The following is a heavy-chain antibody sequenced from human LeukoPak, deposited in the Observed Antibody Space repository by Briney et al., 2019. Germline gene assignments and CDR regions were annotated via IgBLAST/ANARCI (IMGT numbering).Heavy chain of an antibody. CDR3: ARGLGDGYTNWYFDL. CDR2: INHSGTT. Sequence: SETLSLTCAVYGGSFSDYYWSWIRQPPGKGLEWIGEINHSGTTKHNPSLKSRVNISVDTSKSQFSLKLSSVTAADTAVYYCARGLGDGYTNWYFDLWGRGTLVTVSS. D-gene: IGHD5-24*01. J-gene: IGHJ2*01. CDR1: GGSFSDYY. V-gene: IGHV4-34*01.